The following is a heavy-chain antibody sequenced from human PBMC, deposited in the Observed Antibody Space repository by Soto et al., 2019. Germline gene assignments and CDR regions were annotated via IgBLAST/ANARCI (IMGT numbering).Heavy chain of an antibody. V-gene: IGHV4-39*01. D-gene: IGHD3-16*01. Sequence: QLQLQESGPGLVKPSETLSLTCTVSGGSMSNGGYYWGWIRQPPGKGLEWIGSIYYSGSTYNNPSLMSRLTMSIDTSKTQFSLKVTSVTAADTAVHYCARSRGEPPEGFDYWGQGTLVTVSS. CDR1: GGSMSNGGYY. CDR2: IYYSGST. J-gene: IGHJ4*02. CDR3: ARSRGEPPEGFDY.